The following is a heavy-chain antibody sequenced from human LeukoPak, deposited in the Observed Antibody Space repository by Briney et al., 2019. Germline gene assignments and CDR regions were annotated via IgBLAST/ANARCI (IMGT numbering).Heavy chain of an antibody. D-gene: IGHD2-21*01. CDR3: ARSAIERGLLDY. Sequence: ASVKVSCKASGGTFSSYAISWVRQAPGQGLEWMGGIIPIFGTANYAQKFQGRVTITADESTSTAYMELSSLRSEDTAVYYCARSAIERGLLDYWGQGTLVTVS. V-gene: IGHV1-69*13. CDR2: IIPIFGTA. CDR1: GGTFSSYA. J-gene: IGHJ4*02.